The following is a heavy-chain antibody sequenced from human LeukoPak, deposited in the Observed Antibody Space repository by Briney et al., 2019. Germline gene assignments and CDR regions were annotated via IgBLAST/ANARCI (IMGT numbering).Heavy chain of an antibody. D-gene: IGHD6-13*01. Sequence: ASVKVSCKASGYTFTGYYMHWVRQATGQGLEWMGWMNPNSGNTGYAQKFQGRVTMTRNTSISTAYMELSSLRSEDTAVYYCARGRRKSSSWFGHFDYWGQGTLVTVSS. V-gene: IGHV1-8*02. CDR2: MNPNSGNT. J-gene: IGHJ4*02. CDR1: GYTFTGYY. CDR3: ARGRRKSSSWFGHFDY.